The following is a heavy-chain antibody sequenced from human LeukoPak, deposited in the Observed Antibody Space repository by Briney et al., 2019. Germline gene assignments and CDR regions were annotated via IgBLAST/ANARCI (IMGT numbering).Heavy chain of an antibody. CDR2: IWYDGSNK. CDR1: VLTVSSVG. J-gene: IGHJ3*02. V-gene: IGHV3-33*06. CDR3: AKAVKPRSIATTEGAFDI. Sequence: GRFLIRSCAACVLTVSSVGMGGVRQAQSKGLEWVAVIWYDGSNKYYADSVKGRFTISRDNSKNTLYLQMNSLRAEDTAVYYCAKAVKPRSIATTEGAFDIWGQGTMVTVSS. D-gene: IGHD6-6*01.